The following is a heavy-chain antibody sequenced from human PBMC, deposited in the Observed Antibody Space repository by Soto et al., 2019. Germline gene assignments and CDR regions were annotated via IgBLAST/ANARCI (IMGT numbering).Heavy chain of an antibody. CDR1: GFNFSTFT. CDR2: ISATTGNT. Sequence: EVRLLESGGGLVQPGGSLRLSCAASGFNFSTFTMIWVRQAPGKGLEWVSGISATTGNTYYADSVKGRFTISRDNFENTLFLQMNNLRAEDTALYYCAIESDGGYWGQETLVTVSS. V-gene: IGHV3-23*01. CDR3: AIESDGGY. J-gene: IGHJ4*02. D-gene: IGHD2-21*01.